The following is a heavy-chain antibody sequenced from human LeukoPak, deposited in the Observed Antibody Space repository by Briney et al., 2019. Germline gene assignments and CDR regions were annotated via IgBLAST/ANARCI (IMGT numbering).Heavy chain of an antibody. CDR1: GFTFSSYG. CDR3: AKGNDFWSGYLDY. J-gene: IGHJ4*02. V-gene: IGHV3-33*06. CDR2: IWYDGSNK. D-gene: IGHD3-3*01. Sequence: GGSLRLSCAASGFTFSSYGMHWVRQAPGKGLEGVAVIWYDGSNKYYADSVKGRFTISRDNSKNTLYLQMNGLRAEDTAVYYCAKGNDFWSGYLDYWGQGTLVTVSS.